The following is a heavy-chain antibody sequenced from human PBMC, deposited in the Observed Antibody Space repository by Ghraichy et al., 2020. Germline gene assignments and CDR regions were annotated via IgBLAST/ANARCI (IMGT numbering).Heavy chain of an antibody. J-gene: IGHJ3*02. D-gene: IGHD1-26*01. Sequence: SETLSLTCTVSGGSMGNFYWGWIRQPAGKGLEWIGRINTSGTTNYNPSLKSRLTMAVDTSKNQFSLRLSSVTAADTAVYYCARVRVSATRGAFDIWGQGTIVTVS. CDR1: GGSMGNFY. CDR2: INTSGTT. V-gene: IGHV4-4*07. CDR3: ARVRVSATRGAFDI.